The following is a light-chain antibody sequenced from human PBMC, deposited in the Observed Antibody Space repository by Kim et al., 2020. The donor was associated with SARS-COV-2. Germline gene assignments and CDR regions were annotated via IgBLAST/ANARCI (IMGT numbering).Light chain of an antibody. CDR1: HSLLHRNGYNY. CDR2: LGS. J-gene: IGKJ4*01. V-gene: IGKV2-28*01. Sequence: PASVSRRSSHSLLHRNGYNYLDWYLQKPVQSPQLLIYLGSNRASGVPDRFSGSGSGTHFTLKISRVEAEDVGFYYCMQSLQTPLTFGGGTKVDIK. CDR3: MQSLQTPLT.